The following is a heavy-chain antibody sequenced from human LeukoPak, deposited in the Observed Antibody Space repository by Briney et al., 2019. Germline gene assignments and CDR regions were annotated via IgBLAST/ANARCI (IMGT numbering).Heavy chain of an antibody. CDR2: IYSGGST. D-gene: IGHD4-17*01. Sequence: GGSLRLSCAASGFTVSSNYMSWVRQAPGKGLEWVSVIYSGGSTYYADSVKGRFTISRDNSKNTLYLQMNSPRAEDTAVYYCARITVTTSYGMDVWGQGTTVTVSS. CDR1: GFTVSSNY. CDR3: ARITVTTSYGMDV. J-gene: IGHJ6*02. V-gene: IGHV3-66*02.